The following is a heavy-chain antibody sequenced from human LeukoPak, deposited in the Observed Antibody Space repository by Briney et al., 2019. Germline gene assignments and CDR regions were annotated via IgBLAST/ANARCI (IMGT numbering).Heavy chain of an antibody. CDR3: ARVLKHYYGSGSYVVGFDY. J-gene: IGHJ4*02. CDR1: GYTFTGYY. V-gene: IGHV1-2*02. Sequence: GASVKVSCKASGYTFTGYYMHWVRQAPGQGLEWMGWINPNSGGTNYAQKFQGRVTMTRDTSISTAYMELSRLRSDDTAVYYCARVLKHYYGSGSYVVGFDYWGQGALVTVSS. CDR2: INPNSGGT. D-gene: IGHD3-10*01.